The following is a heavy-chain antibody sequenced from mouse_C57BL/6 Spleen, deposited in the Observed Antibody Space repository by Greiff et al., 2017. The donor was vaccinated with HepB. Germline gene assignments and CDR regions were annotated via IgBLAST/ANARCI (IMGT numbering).Heavy chain of an antibody. D-gene: IGHD2-4*01. CDR1: GYTFTTYP. Sequence: VQLVESGAELVKPGASVKMSCKASGYTFTTYPIEWMKQNHGKSLEWIGNFHPYNDDTKYNEKFKGKATLTVEKSSSTVYLELSRLTSDDSAVYYCARGGYYDYDVFDYWGQGTTLTVSS. J-gene: IGHJ2*01. CDR3: ARGGYYDYDVFDY. CDR2: FHPYNDDT. V-gene: IGHV1-47*01.